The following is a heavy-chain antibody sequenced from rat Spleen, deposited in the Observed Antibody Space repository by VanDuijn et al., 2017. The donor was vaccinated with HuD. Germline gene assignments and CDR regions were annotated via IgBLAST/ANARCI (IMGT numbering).Heavy chain of an antibody. Sequence: VQLVESDGGLVQPGRSLKLSCAASGFTFSNYDMAWVRQAPTKGLEWIGAIWSGGTTDYSSALKSRLSISRDTSKSQVLLKMNRLQTGDTATYYCVRANRESYAHFDYWGQGVMVTVSS. CDR1: GFTFSNYD. V-gene: IGHV2-15*01. J-gene: IGHJ2*01. CDR2: IWSGGTT. CDR3: VRANRESYAHFDY. D-gene: IGHD1-12*01.